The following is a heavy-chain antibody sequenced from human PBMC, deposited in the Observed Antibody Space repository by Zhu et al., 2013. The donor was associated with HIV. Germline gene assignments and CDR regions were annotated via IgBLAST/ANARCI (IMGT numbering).Heavy chain of an antibody. CDR1: GGTFSSYT. Sequence: QVQLVQSGAEVKKPGSSVKVSCKASGGTFSSYTISWVRQAPGQGLEWMGRIIPILGIANYAQKFQGRVTITADKSTSTAYMELSSLRSEDTAVYYCARGEAGGCSGGSCYSLYYYYGMDVWGQGTTVTVSS. V-gene: IGHV1-69*02. CDR2: IIPILGIA. J-gene: IGHJ6*02. CDR3: ARGEAGGCSGGSCYSLYYYYGMDV. D-gene: IGHD2-15*01.